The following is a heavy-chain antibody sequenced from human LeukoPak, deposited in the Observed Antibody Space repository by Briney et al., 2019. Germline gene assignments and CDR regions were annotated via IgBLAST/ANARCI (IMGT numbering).Heavy chain of an antibody. V-gene: IGHV4-59*01. D-gene: IGHD3-9*01. Sequence: SETLSLTCTVSGGSINIYYWSWIRQPPGKGLEWIGYIYYSGSTNYNPSLNGRVSISRDTSKNLFSLRLRSVTAADTAVYYCARGVSYYDILTGYTYYFDYWGQGTLVTVSS. J-gene: IGHJ4*02. CDR3: ARGVSYYDILTGYTYYFDY. CDR2: IYYSGST. CDR1: GGSINIYY.